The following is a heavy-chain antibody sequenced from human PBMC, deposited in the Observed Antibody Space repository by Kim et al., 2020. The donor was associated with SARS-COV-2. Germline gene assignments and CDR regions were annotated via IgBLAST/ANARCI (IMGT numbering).Heavy chain of an antibody. CDR1: GLTFSSYA. V-gene: IGHV3-30*04. D-gene: IGHD3-16*02. J-gene: IGHJ4*02. Sequence: GGSLRLSCAASGLTFSSYAMHWVRQAPGKGLEWVAVISYDGSNKYYADSVKGRFTIPRDNSKNTLYLQMNSLRAEDTAVYYCARDGPGYVWGSYPSETNYFDYWGQGDLVSVSS. CDR2: ISYDGSNK. CDR3: ARDGPGYVWGSYPSETNYFDY.